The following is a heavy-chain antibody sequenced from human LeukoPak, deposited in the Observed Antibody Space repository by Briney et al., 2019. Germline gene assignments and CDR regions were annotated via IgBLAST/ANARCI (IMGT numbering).Heavy chain of an antibody. Sequence: GGSLRLSCAASGFTFSTYAMSWVRQAPGKGLEWVSTLSGSGGTTYYANSVKGRFTISRDNSKNTLYLQMNSLRAEDTAIYYCARGGGYGMDVWGQGTTVTVSS. V-gene: IGHV3-23*01. J-gene: IGHJ6*02. CDR2: LSGSGGTT. CDR1: GFTFSTYA. CDR3: ARGGGYGMDV. D-gene: IGHD3-16*01.